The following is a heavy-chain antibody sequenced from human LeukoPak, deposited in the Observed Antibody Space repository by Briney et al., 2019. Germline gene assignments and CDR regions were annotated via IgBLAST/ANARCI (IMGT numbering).Heavy chain of an antibody. V-gene: IGHV3-48*02. CDR3: ARDDNWVFDS. Sequence: GGSLRLSCAASGFTFTSNSMNWVRPAPGKGLEWVSYIRISTTIISYATSVKGRFTISSDKAKNRLYLQMTSLRDEDTAVYYSARDDNWVFDSWGQGTLVTVSS. D-gene: IGHD3-16*01. CDR2: IRISTTII. J-gene: IGHJ4*02. CDR1: GFTFTSNS.